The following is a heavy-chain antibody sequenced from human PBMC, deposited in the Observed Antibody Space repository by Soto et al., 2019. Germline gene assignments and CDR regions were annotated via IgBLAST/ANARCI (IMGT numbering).Heavy chain of an antibody. V-gene: IGHV1-8*01. J-gene: IGHJ4*01. CDR1: GYTFASYD. CDR3: AREHSSSWRFDY. Sequence: QVQLVQSGAEVKKPGASVKVSCKASGYTFASYDINWVRQATGQGLEWMGWMNPNSGNTGYAQKFQGRVTMTRNTSISTAYMELRSLRSEDTAVYYCAREHSSSWRFDYWGHGTLVTVSS. D-gene: IGHD6-13*01. CDR2: MNPNSGNT.